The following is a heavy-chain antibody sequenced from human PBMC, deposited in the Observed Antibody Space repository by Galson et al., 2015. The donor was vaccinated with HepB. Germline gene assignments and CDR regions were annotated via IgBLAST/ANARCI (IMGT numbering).Heavy chain of an antibody. CDR2: IWYDGSNK. Sequence: SLRLSCAASGFTFSSYGMHWVRQAPGKGLEWVAVIWYDGSNKYYADSVKGRFTISRDNSKNTLYLQMNSLRAEDTAVYYCARWGVGYCSSTSCYSGEYVGAAAGLDYWGQGTLVTVSS. J-gene: IGHJ4*02. V-gene: IGHV3-33*01. D-gene: IGHD2-2*01. CDR3: ARWGVGYCSSTSCYSGEYVGAAAGLDY. CDR1: GFTFSSYG.